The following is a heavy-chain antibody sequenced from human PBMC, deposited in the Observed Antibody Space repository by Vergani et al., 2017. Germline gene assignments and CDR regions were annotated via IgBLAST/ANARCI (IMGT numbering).Heavy chain of an antibody. Sequence: QVQLVQSGAEVKKPGSSVKVSCTASGGTFSSYAISWVRQAPGQGLEWLGRIIPILGIANYAQKFQGRVTITADKSTSTAYMELSSLRSEDTAVYYCARXAGRVYCSGGSCYSGNYYYGMDVWGQGTTVTVSS. CDR2: IIPILGIA. CDR3: ARXAGRVYCSGGSCYSGNYYYGMDV. D-gene: IGHD2-15*01. J-gene: IGHJ6*02. V-gene: IGHV1-69*04. CDR1: GGTFSSYA.